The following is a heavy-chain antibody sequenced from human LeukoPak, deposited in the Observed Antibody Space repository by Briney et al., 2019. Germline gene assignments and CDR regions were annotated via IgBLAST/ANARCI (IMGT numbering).Heavy chain of an antibody. D-gene: IGHD3-9*01. J-gene: IGHJ6*02. CDR1: GFTFSSYW. V-gene: IGHV3-74*01. Sequence: GGSLRLSCAASGFTFSSYWMHWVRQAPGKGLVWVSRINSDGSSTSYADSVKGRFTISRDNAKNTLYLQMNSLRAEDTAVYYCAREWAYYDILTPNGMGVWGQGTTVTVSS. CDR3: AREWAYYDILTPNGMGV. CDR2: INSDGSST.